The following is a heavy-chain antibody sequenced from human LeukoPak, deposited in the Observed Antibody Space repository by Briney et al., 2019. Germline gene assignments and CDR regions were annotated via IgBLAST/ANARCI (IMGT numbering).Heavy chain of an antibody. Sequence: SGPTLVNPTQTLTLTCTFSGFSLSTSGMGVGWIRQPPGKALEWLALIYWNDDKRYSPSLKSRLTITKDTSKSQVVLTMTNMDPVDTATYYCAHRPATTMANYLDYWGQGTLVTVSS. CDR2: IYWNDDK. CDR1: GFSLSTSGMG. V-gene: IGHV2-5*01. CDR3: AHRPATTMANYLDY. J-gene: IGHJ4*02. D-gene: IGHD5-18*01.